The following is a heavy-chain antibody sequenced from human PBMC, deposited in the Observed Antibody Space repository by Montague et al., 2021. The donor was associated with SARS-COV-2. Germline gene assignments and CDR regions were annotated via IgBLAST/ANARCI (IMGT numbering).Heavy chain of an antibody. J-gene: IGHJ3*02. CDR1: GGSISGYY. D-gene: IGHD3-10*02. CDR2: IYYSGST. CDR3: ARGSYVPDSFDI. Sequence: SETLSLTCTVSGGSISGYYWSWIRQPPGKGLEWIGYIYYSGSTNYNPSLKSRVTISLDTSKNQFSLNLNSVTAADTAVYYCARGSYVPDSFDIWGQGTMVTVSS. V-gene: IGHV4-59*01.